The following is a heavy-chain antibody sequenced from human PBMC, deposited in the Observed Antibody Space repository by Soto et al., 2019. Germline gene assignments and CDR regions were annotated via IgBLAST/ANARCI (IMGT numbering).Heavy chain of an antibody. V-gene: IGHV4-59*01. Sequence: ETLSLTCTVSGGSISSYYWSWIRQPPGKGLEWIGYIYYSGSTNYNPSLKSRVTISVDTSKNQFSLKLSSVTAADTAVYYCARYNWGAMGAFDIWGQGTTVTVSS. CDR1: GGSISSYY. D-gene: IGHD1-1*01. CDR2: IYYSGST. CDR3: ARYNWGAMGAFDI. J-gene: IGHJ3*02.